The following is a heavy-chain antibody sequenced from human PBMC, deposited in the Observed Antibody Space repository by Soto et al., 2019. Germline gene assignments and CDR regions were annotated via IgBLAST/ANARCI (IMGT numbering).Heavy chain of an antibody. CDR3: AKDRRAGGNPAFYFDF. Sequence: PGGSLRLSCAASGFKFSNYAMSWVRQAPGKGLEWVSLISATGGGTYYADSVKGRFTISRDNSHNTLYLQVHSLTAEDTAVYYCAKDRRAGGNPAFYFDFWGQGAQVT. CDR2: ISATGGGT. CDR1: GFKFSNYA. J-gene: IGHJ4*02. D-gene: IGHD3-16*01. V-gene: IGHV3-23*01.